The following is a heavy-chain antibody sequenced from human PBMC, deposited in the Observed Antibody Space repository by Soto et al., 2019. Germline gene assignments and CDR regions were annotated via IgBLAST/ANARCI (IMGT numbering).Heavy chain of an antibody. J-gene: IGHJ6*02. CDR3: ARRGIYYFSGSSSYYYYGIDV. V-gene: IGHV5-10-1*01. CDR2: IDPSDSYT. Sequence: PGESLKICCKGSGYSFTSYWISWVRQMPGKGLEWMGRIDPSDSYTNYSPSFQGHVTISADKSISTAYLQWSNLKASDTAMYYCARRGIYYFSGSSSYYYYGIDVRAQRTTDTGSS. CDR1: GYSFTSYW. D-gene: IGHD3-10*01.